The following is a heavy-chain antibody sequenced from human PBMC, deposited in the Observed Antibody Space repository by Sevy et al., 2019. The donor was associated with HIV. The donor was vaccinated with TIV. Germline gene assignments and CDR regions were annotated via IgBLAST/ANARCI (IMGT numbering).Heavy chain of an antibody. J-gene: IGHJ5*02. V-gene: IGHV4-39*01. CDR2: ISYTGST. Sequence: SETLSLTCTVSGGSISSTTNYWDWIRQPPGKGLEWIATISYTGSTYYNPSLESRLTVSVDTSKNQFSLKLSSVTAADTAVYYCATHEYGDYVGWFDPWGQGTLVTVSS. CDR1: GGSISSTTNY. D-gene: IGHD4-17*01. CDR3: ATHEYGDYVGWFDP.